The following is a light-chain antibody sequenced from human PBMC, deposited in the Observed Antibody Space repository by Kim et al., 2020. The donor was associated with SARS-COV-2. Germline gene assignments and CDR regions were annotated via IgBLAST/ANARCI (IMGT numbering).Light chain of an antibody. V-gene: IGLV3-21*04. Sequence: TWSGNRHRSKSEYACWHQQDPAPVFVIDYYNDRPSGSPLRFSFSNSGNTATLNISRGEVEDVADYYCQVWDSGTGHVVFGGGTQLTVL. CDR2: YYN. CDR1: RHRSKS. CDR3: QVWDSGTGHVV. J-gene: IGLJ2*01.